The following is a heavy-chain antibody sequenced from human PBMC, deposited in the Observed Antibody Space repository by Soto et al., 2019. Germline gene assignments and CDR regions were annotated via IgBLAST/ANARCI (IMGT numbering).Heavy chain of an antibody. D-gene: IGHD2-21*01. CDR2: INHNGGST. Sequence: QVQLVQSGSEVKKPGASVKVSCKASGYTFIHYYIHWVRQAPGQGLEWMAIINHNGGSTNYAQKFRGRVTVTSDTSTTTVSMELNSLGSDDTAVYFCARSLLQGDFWGQGTLVTVSS. V-gene: IGHV1-46*01. J-gene: IGHJ4*02. CDR1: GYTFIHYY. CDR3: ARSLLQGDF.